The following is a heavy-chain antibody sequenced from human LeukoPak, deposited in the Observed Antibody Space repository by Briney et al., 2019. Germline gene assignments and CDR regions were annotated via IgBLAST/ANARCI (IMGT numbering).Heavy chain of an antibody. J-gene: IGHJ4*02. V-gene: IGHV3-48*02. CDR2: ISSSISTI. Sequence: PGGSLRLSCAASGFTFSSYNMNWVRQAPGKGVEWISYISSSISTIHYADSVKGRFTISRDNAKNSLYLQMNSLRDEDTAVYYCARDYGNHGEYFDYWGQGTLVTVSS. CDR1: GFTFSSYN. CDR3: ARDYGNHGEYFDY. D-gene: IGHD4-11*01.